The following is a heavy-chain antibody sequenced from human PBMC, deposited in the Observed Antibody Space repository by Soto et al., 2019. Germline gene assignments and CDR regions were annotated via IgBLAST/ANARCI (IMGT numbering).Heavy chain of an antibody. CDR3: XXDVGYYGXXSYXMRGWXDP. D-gene: IGHD3-10*01. V-gene: IGHV1-18*01. Sequence: QVQLVQSGAEVKKPGASVKVSCKASGYTFTSYGISWVRQAPGQGLEWMGWISAYNGNTNYAQKLXXXXXXXXXXXXXXXXXXXXXXXXXXXXXXXXXXDVGYYGXXSYXMRGWXDPWGQGTLVTV. J-gene: IGHJ5*02. CDR1: GYTFTSYG. CDR2: ISAYNGNT.